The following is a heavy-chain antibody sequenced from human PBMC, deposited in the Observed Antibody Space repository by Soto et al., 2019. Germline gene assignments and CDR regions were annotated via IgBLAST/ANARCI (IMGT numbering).Heavy chain of an antibody. V-gene: IGHV1-69*06. CDR3: ASGLSYCSGGSCYIFQQ. J-gene: IGHJ1*01. Sequence: QVQLVQSGAEVKKPGSSVKVSCRASGGNFDSYAISWVRQAPGQGLEWMGGIIPMYGTANYAQKFQDRVTFTADKSTCTAYMDLRSLRSDDTAVFYCASGLSYCSGGSCYIFQQWGQGTLVTVSS. D-gene: IGHD2-15*01. CDR2: IIPMYGTA. CDR1: GGNFDSYA.